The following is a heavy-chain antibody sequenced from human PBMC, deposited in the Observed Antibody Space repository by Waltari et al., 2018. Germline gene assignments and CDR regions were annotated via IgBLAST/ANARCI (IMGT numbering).Heavy chain of an antibody. Sequence: EVQLMESGGGLVQPGRSLRLSCAGSRFRFAGYAMHWVRQVPGRALEWVSGIDWRSGRIAYADSVKGRFIISRDDARNSLNLQMNTLRVDDTAVYYCTKDLLPGGADVWGRGTTVTVSS. CDR1: RFRFAGYA. D-gene: IGHD2-15*01. J-gene: IGHJ6*02. V-gene: IGHV3-9*01. CDR3: TKDLLPGGADV. CDR2: IDWRSGRI.